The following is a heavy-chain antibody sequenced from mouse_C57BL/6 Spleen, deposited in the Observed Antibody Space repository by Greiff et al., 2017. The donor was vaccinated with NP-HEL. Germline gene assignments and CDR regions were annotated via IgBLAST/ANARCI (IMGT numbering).Heavy chain of an antibody. J-gene: IGHJ4*01. CDR3: ARGGCFDYNYAMDC. V-gene: IGHV1-66*01. CDR2: IYPGSGNT. D-gene: IGHD2-4*01. CDR1: GYSFTSYY. Sequence: VQVVESGPELVKPGASVKISCKASGYSFTSYYIHWVKQRPGQGLEWIGWIYPGSGNTKYNEKFKGKATLTADTSSSTAYMQLSSLTSEDAAVYYCARGGCFDYNYAMDCWGQGASVTVSS.